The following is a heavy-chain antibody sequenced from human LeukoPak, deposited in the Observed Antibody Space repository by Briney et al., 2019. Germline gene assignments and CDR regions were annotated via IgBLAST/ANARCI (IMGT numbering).Heavy chain of an antibody. CDR2: INSEGSST. CDR3: TKGNGYSYGYASDY. V-gene: IGHV3-74*01. CDR1: GFSLSNYW. J-gene: IGHJ4*02. D-gene: IGHD5-18*01. Sequence: GGSLRLSCAASGFSLSNYWMNWVRQAPGKGLMWVSHINSEGSSTTYADSVKGRFTISRDNSKNTLYLQMNSLRAEDTAVYYCTKGNGYSYGYASDYWGQGSLVTVSS.